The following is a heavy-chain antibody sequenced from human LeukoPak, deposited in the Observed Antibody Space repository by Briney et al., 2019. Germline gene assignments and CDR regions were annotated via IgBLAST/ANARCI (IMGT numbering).Heavy chain of an antibody. D-gene: IGHD3-10*01. CDR1: EFPFSKAW. CDR3: TSVGFGPYYFDN. J-gene: IGHJ4*02. CDR2: IKSKTDGGTT. Sequence: GGSLRLSCAVSEFPFSKAWMSWVRQAPGKGLEWVGRIKSKTDGGTTDYAPPVKGRFTISRDDSKNTLYLQMNSLKTEDTAVYYCTSVGFGPYYFDNWGQGTLVTVSS. V-gene: IGHV3-15*01.